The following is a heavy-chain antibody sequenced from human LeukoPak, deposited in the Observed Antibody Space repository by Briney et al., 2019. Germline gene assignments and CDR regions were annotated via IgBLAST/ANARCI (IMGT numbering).Heavy chain of an antibody. V-gene: IGHV1-18*01. CDR1: GYTSSSYG. J-gene: IGHJ4*02. Sequence: ASVKVSCKASGYTSSSYGITWVRQAPGQGLEWMGWISAYGGNTNYAQKFQGRVTMTMDTSTSTAYMELRSLTSDDTAVYYCARGGSYYHFDYWGQGTLVTVSS. CDR3: ARGGSYYHFDY. CDR2: ISAYGGNT. D-gene: IGHD1-26*01.